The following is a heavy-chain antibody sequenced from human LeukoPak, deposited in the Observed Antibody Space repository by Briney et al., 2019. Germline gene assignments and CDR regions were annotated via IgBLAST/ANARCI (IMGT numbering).Heavy chain of an antibody. Sequence: SETLSLTCAVYGGSFSGYYWSWIRQPPGKGLEWIGEINHSGSTNYNPSLKSRVTISVDTSKNQFSLKLSSVTAADTAVYYCARRRSSGWYIYFDYWGQGTLVTVSS. CDR3: ARRRSSGWYIYFDY. J-gene: IGHJ4*02. V-gene: IGHV4-34*01. CDR1: GGSFSGYY. CDR2: INHSGST. D-gene: IGHD6-19*01.